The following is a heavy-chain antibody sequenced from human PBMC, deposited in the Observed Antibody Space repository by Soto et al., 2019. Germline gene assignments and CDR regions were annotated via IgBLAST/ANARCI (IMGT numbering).Heavy chain of an antibody. Sequence: PSETLSLTCDVSGDSISTYYWTWFRQPPGKGLEWIGYVYYSGSTLYNPSLESRVTMSIDMSKKQVSLKLTSVIAADTAVYYCARSRMIESWIDYWGHGTLVTVSS. CDR1: GDSISTYY. CDR3: ARSRMIESWIDY. CDR2: VYYSGST. J-gene: IGHJ4*01. D-gene: IGHD2-21*01. V-gene: IGHV4-59*01.